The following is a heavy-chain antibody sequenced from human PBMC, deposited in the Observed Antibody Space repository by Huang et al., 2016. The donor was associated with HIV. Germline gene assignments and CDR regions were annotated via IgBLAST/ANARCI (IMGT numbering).Heavy chain of an antibody. V-gene: IGHV3-74*01. CDR2: MNSDGSIT. CDR1: GFSISSYW. CDR3: ARDPRIQSWLNFFDY. Sequence: EVQLVESGGGLVQPGGSLRLSCAACGFSISSYWMHWVRQDPGKGMALYSLMNSDGSITSYADAVKGRFTISRDNAKNTLFLQMNSLRAEDTAVYYCARDPRIQSWLNFFDYWGQGTLVSVSS. J-gene: IGHJ4*02. D-gene: IGHD3-22*01.